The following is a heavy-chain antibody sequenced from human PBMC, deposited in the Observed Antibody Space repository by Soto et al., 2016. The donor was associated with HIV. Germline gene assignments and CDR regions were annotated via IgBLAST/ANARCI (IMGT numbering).Heavy chain of an antibody. CDR3: VRDLMTGYNIRPTSDY. D-gene: IGHD2-15*01. CDR2: INNDGSST. CDR1: GFTFKNYW. J-gene: IGHJ4*02. Sequence: EGQLVESGGGLIQPGRSLRLSCAVSGFTFKNYWMHWVRQSPGKGLMWISHINNDGSSTNYADSVKGRFIVFRDNAKNILSLQMNRLEVDDTAVYYCVRDLMTGYNIRPTSDYWGQGTMVVVSS. V-gene: IGHV3-74*01.